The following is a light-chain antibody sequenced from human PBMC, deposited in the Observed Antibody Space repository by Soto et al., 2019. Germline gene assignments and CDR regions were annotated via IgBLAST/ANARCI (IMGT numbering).Light chain of an antibody. CDR3: QQYNTYSRA. Sequence: DIQMTQSPSTQSASVGDRVTITCRASQSIDTHLAWYQQKPGKAPKLLIYKASSLASGVPLRFSGSGSVTEFTLTISSLQPDDFATYYCQQYNTYSRAFGQGTKVEIK. CDR2: KAS. CDR1: QSIDTH. V-gene: IGKV1-5*03. J-gene: IGKJ1*01.